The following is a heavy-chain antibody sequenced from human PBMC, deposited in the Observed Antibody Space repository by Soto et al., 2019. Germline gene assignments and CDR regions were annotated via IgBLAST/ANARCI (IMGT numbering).Heavy chain of an antibody. CDR1: GGTFSGYY. J-gene: IGHJ4*02. CDR3: ARDKITGLFDY. CDR2: INHSGST. Sequence: SETLSLTCAVYGGTFSGYYWTWIRQPPGTGLEWIGEINHSGSTNYNPSLKSRVTISVDTSENQLSLKLTSVTAADTAVYYCARDKITGLFDYWGQGTLVTVSS. V-gene: IGHV4-34*01. D-gene: IGHD2-8*02.